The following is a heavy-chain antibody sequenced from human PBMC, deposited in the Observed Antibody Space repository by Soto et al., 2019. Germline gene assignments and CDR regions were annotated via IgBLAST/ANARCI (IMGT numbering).Heavy chain of an antibody. J-gene: IGHJ6*02. CDR1: GFTFSSYA. Sequence: EVQLLESGGGLVQPGGSLRLSCAASGFTFSSYAMSWVRQAPGKGLEWVSAISGSGGSTYYADSVKGRFTISRDNSKNTRYMRRNSLRAEDTAVYYCEPDARSSSSRYYYYGMDVWGQGTTVTVSS. D-gene: IGHD6-6*01. CDR2: ISGSGGST. V-gene: IGHV3-23*01. CDR3: EPDARSSSSRYYYYGMDV.